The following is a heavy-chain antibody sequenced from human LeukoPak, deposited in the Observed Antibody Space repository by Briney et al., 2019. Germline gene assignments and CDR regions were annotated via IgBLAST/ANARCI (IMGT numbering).Heavy chain of an antibody. CDR2: IWYDGSNK. CDR1: GFTFSSYG. J-gene: IGHJ4*02. CDR3: AREVRGEAVAD. D-gene: IGHD6-19*01. Sequence: QSGGSLRLSCAASGFTFSSYGMHWVRQAPGKGLEWVAVIWYDGSNKYYADSVKGRFTISRDNSKNTLYLQMNSLRAEDTAVYYCAREVRGEAVADWGQGTLVTVSS. V-gene: IGHV3-33*01.